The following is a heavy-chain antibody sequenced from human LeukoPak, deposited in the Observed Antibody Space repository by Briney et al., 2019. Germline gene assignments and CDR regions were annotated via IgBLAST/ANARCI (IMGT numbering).Heavy chain of an antibody. V-gene: IGHV4-4*07. J-gene: IGHJ3*02. CDR1: GGSISSYY. Sequence: SETLSLTCTVSGGSISSYYWSWIRQPAGKGLEWIGRIYTSGSTNYNPSLKSRVTMSVDTSKNQFSLKLSSVTAADTAVYYCARALLLWFGEETSAFDIWGQGTMVTVSS. CDR2: IYTSGST. D-gene: IGHD3-10*01. CDR3: ARALLLWFGEETSAFDI.